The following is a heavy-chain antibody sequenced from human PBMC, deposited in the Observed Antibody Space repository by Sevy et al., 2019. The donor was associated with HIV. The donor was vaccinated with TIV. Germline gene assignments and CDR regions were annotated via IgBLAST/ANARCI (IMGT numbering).Heavy chain of an antibody. V-gene: IGHV3-21*01. CDR2: ISSRSTFT. CDR3: ARDHVKDGDLGDYYYFAMDV. J-gene: IGHJ6*02. Sequence: GGSLRLSCAASGFTFSSYSMNWVRQAPGKGLEWVSSISSRSTFTYYADSLKGRFTISRDNAKNSLYLQMNSLRVEDTAVYYCARDHVKDGDLGDYYYFAMDVWGQGTTVTVSS. CDR1: GFTFSSYS. D-gene: IGHD4-17*01.